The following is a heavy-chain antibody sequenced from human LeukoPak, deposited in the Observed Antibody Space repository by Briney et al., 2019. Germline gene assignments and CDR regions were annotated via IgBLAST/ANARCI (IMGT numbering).Heavy chain of an antibody. CDR3: ARDQYYDSSGYLIDY. J-gene: IGHJ4*02. V-gene: IGHV3-21*01. D-gene: IGHD3-22*01. CDR1: GFTFSSYS. CDR2: ISSSSSYI. Sequence: NAGGSLRLSCAASGFTFSSYSMNWVRQAPGKGLEWVSSISSSSSYIYYADSVKGRFTISRDNAKNSLYLQMNSLRAEDTAVYYCARDQYYDSSGYLIDYWGQGTLVTVSS.